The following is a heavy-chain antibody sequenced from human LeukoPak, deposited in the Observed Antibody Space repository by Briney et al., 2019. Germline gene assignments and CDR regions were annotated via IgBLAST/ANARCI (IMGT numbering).Heavy chain of an antibody. Sequence: GGSLRLSCAASGFTFSSYSMNWVRQAPGKGLEWVSSISSSSSYIYYADSVKGRFTISRDNAKNSLYLQMNSLRAEDTAVYYCARGPSSYSSSWPYYFDYWGQGTLVTVSS. CDR1: GFTFSSYS. D-gene: IGHD6-13*01. J-gene: IGHJ4*02. CDR3: ARGPSSYSSSWPYYFDY. V-gene: IGHV3-21*01. CDR2: ISSSSSYI.